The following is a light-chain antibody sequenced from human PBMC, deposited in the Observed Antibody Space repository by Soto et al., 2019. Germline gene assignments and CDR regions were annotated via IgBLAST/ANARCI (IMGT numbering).Light chain of an antibody. CDR3: QQYYASPIT. J-gene: IGKJ5*01. Sequence: DIVMTQSPDSLAMSLGERAAINCKSSQTIFPTSYNKSYLSWYQKKSGQPPRLLIYWASTREPGVPDRFSGSGSGTDFTLTINSLQPEDVAVYYCQQYYASPITFGQGTRLGI. CDR2: WAS. CDR1: QTIFPTSYNKSY. V-gene: IGKV4-1*01.